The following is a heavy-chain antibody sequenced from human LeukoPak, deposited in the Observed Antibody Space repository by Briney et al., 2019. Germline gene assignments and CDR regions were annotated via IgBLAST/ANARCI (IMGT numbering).Heavy chain of an antibody. V-gene: IGHV1-2*02. Sequence: ASVKVSCKASGYTFTDYYLHWVRQAPGQGLEWMGWIHPNSGGTNYAQKFQGRVAMTRDTSISTAYMELSSLRSDDTAVYYCTRLAAVPGWGQGTLVTVSS. D-gene: IGHD6-19*01. CDR2: IHPNSGGT. CDR3: TRLAAVPG. CDR1: GYTFTDYY. J-gene: IGHJ1*01.